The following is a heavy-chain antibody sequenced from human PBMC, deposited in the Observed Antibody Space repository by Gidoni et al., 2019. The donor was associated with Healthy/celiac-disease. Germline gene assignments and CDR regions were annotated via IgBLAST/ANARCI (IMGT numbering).Heavy chain of an antibody. D-gene: IGHD5-18*01. Sequence: QVQLVESGGGVVQPGRSLRPSCAASGFTFSSYAMHWVRQAPGKGLEWVAVISYDGSNKYYADSVKGRFTISRDNSKNTLYLQMNSLRAEDTAVYYCAKGGYSHKGFDYWGQG. CDR3: AKGGYSHKGFDY. CDR1: GFTFSSYA. CDR2: ISYDGSNK. V-gene: IGHV3-30-3*01. J-gene: IGHJ4*02.